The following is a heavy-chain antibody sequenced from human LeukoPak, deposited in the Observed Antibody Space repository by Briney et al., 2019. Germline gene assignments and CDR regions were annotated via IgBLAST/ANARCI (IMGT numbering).Heavy chain of an antibody. D-gene: IGHD4-23*01. Sequence: SETLSLTCTVSGGSISSYYWSWIRQPPGKGLEWIGYIYYSGSTNYNPSLKSRVTISVDTSKNQFSLKLSSVTATDTAVYYCAREAGGTPNWFDPWGQGTLVTVSS. CDR1: GGSISSYY. CDR2: IYYSGST. CDR3: AREAGGTPNWFDP. J-gene: IGHJ5*02. V-gene: IGHV4-59*12.